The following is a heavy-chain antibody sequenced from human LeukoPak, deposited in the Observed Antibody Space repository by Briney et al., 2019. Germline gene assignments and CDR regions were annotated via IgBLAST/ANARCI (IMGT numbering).Heavy chain of an antibody. D-gene: IGHD3-10*01. CDR1: GGSLSSYY. CDR2: IYYRGST. J-gene: IGHJ3*02. CDR3: ARHLGGSGSHDAFDI. Sequence: SETLSLTCTVSGGSLSSYYWSWIRQPPGKGLERIGYIYYRGSTNYSPPPKSRVTISVDTSKNQFSLKLSSVTAADTAVYYCARHLGGSGSHDAFDIWGQGTMVTVSS. V-gene: IGHV4-59*08.